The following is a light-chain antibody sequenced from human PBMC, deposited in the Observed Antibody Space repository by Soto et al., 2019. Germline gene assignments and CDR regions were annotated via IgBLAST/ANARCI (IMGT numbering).Light chain of an antibody. CDR1: KLGDKY. CDR2: QDS. CDR3: QACDSSTAVV. J-gene: IGLJ2*01. V-gene: IGLV3-1*01. Sequence: SYELTQPPSVSVSPGQTASITCSGDKLGDKYACWYQQKPGQSPVLVIYQDSKRPSGIPEQFSGSNSGNTATLTISGTQAMDEADYYCQACDSSTAVVFGGGTKLTVL.